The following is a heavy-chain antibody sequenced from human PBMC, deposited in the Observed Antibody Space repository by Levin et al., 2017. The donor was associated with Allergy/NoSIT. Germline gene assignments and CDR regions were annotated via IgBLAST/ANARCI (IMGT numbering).Heavy chain of an antibody. CDR3: ARNRGEWLRPYFDY. V-gene: IGHV4-31*03. D-gene: IGHD5-12*01. Sequence: SETLSLTCTVSGGSIRSGADCWTWIRQYPGTGLEWIGSMYYSGSTYYNPSLKSRVTISVDTSNNQFSLRLSSVTAADTAVYYCARNRGEWLRPYFDYWGQGTLVTVSS. J-gene: IGHJ4*02. CDR2: MYYSGST. CDR1: GGSIRSGADC.